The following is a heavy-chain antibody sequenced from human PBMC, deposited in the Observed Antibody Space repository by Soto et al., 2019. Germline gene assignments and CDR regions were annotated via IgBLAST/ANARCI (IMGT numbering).Heavy chain of an antibody. CDR2: TYYRSKWYN. J-gene: IGHJ6*02. CDR3: ARDLIEHAVCLCGYYYYGMDV. CDR1: GDSVSSNSAA. D-gene: IGHD2-15*01. Sequence: HSQTLSLTCAISGDSVSSNSAAWNWIRQSPSRGLEWLGRTYYRSKWYNDYAVSVKSRITINPDTSKNQFSLQLNSVTPEDTAVYYSARDLIEHAVCLCGYYYYGMDVWGQGTTVIGSS. V-gene: IGHV6-1*01.